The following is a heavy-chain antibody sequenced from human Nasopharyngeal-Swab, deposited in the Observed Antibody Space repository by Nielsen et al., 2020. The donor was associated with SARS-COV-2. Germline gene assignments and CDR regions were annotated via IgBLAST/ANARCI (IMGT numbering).Heavy chain of an antibody. CDR2: ISYDGSNK. D-gene: IGHD2-15*01. Sequence: GGSLRLSCAASGFTFSSYGMHWVRQAPGKGLEWVAVISYDGSNKYYADSVKGRFTISRDNSKNTLYLQMNSLRAEDTAVYYCARGLLYDLGFYYYMDVWGKGTTVTVS. J-gene: IGHJ6*03. CDR3: ARGLLYDLGFYYYMDV. V-gene: IGHV3-30*03. CDR1: GFTFSSYG.